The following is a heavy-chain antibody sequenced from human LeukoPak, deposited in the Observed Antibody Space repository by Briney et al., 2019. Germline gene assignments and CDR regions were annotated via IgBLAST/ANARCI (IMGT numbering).Heavy chain of an antibody. CDR1: GFTFSSYG. J-gene: IGHJ4*02. CDR3: AKDFTDRSDY. CDR2: ISYDGSNK. Sequence: GRSLRLSCAASGFTFSSYGMHWVRQAPGKGLEWVAVISYDGSNKYYADSVKGRLTISRDNSKNTLYLQMNSLRAEDTAVYYCAKDFTDRSDYWGQGTLVTVSS. V-gene: IGHV3-30*18. D-gene: IGHD1-14*01.